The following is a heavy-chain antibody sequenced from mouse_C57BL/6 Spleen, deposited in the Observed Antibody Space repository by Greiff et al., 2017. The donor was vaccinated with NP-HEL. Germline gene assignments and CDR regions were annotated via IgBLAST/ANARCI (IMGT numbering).Heavy chain of an antibody. CDR2: IDPSDSYT. V-gene: IGHV1-69*01. CDR1: GYTFTSYW. CDR3: ARGDSSGYLYYYDY. J-gene: IGHJ2*01. D-gene: IGHD3-2*02. Sequence: QVQLQQPGAELVMPGASVKLSCKASGYTFTSYWMHWVKQRPGQGLEWIGEIDPSDSYTNYNQKFKGKSTLTVDNSSSTAYMQLSSLTSEDSANYYCARGDSSGYLYYYDYWGQGTTLTVSS.